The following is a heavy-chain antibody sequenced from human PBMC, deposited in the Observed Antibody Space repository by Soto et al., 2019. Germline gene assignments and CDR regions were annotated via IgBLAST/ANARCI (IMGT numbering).Heavy chain of an antibody. Sequence: GGSLRLSCAASGFTFSSYGMHWVRQAPGKGLEWVAVISYDGSNKYYADSVKGRFTISRDNSKNTLYLQMNSLRAEDTAVYYCARHPVGGLLLYYFDYWGQGTLVTVSS. CDR1: GFTFSSYG. J-gene: IGHJ4*02. V-gene: IGHV3-30*03. D-gene: IGHD1-26*01. CDR2: ISYDGSNK. CDR3: ARHPVGGLLLYYFDY.